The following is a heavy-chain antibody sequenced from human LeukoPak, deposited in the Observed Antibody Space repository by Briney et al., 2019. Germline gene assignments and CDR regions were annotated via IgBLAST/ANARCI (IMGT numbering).Heavy chain of an antibody. J-gene: IGHJ3*02. V-gene: IGHV4-39*07. CDR3: ARSHDSSGYYADDAFDI. Sequence: SETLSLTCSVSGVSISSNSLHWGWIRQPPGKGLEWIGNMYYRGSTYYNPSLKSRVSISVDTSKNQFSLKLSSVTAADTAVYYCARSHDSSGYYADDAFDIWGQGTMVTVSS. CDR2: MYYRGST. D-gene: IGHD3-22*01. CDR1: GVSISSNSLH.